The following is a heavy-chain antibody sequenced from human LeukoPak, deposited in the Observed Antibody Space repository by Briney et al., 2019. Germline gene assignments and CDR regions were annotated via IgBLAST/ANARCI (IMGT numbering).Heavy chain of an antibody. CDR3: ARGVAVVSNALNWYFDL. CDR1: GYTFTSYY. J-gene: IGHJ2*01. D-gene: IGHD3-22*01. CDR2: INPNSGGT. V-gene: IGHV1-2*02. Sequence: ASVKVSCKASGYTFTSYYMHWVRQAPGQGLEWMGWINPNSGGTNYAQKFQGRVTMTRDTSISTAYMELSRLRSDDTAVYYCARGVAVVSNALNWYFDLWGRGTLVTVSS.